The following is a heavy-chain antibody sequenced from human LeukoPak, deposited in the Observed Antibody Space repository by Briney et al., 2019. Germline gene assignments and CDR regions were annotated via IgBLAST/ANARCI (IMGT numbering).Heavy chain of an antibody. J-gene: IGHJ2*01. CDR1: GDFLSDNY. CDR2: IYTSGSI. V-gene: IGHV4-4*07. Sequence: SETLSLTCTVSGDFLSDNYWSWIRQPAGKGLEWIGRIYTSGSINYNPSLKSRVSMSIDTSKNQLSLNLRSLTAADTAVYYCARHVSAYNPHWYFDLWGRGTLVTVSA. D-gene: IGHD5-24*01. CDR3: ARHVSAYNPHWYFDL.